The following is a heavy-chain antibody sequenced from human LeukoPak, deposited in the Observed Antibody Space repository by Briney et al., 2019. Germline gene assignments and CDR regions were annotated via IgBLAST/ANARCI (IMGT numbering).Heavy chain of an antibody. V-gene: IGHV3-23*01. CDR3: AKFLPTHIVVANYYFDY. D-gene: IGHD2-21*01. CDR1: GFTFSSYA. J-gene: IGHJ4*02. CDR2: ISGSGGST. Sequence: GGSLRLSCAASGFTFSSYAVSWVRQAPGKGLEWVSAISGSGGSTYYADSVKGRFTISRDNSKNTLYLQMNSLRDEDTAVYYCAKFLPTHIVVANYYFDYWGQGTLVTVSS.